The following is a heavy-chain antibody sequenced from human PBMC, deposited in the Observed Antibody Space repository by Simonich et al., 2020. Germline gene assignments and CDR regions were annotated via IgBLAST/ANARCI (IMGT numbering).Heavy chain of an antibody. J-gene: IGHJ3*02. V-gene: IGHV4-34*01. CDR1: GGSFSGYY. Sequence: QVQLQQWGAGLLKPSETLSLTCAVYGGSFSGYYWSWIRQPPGKGLEWMGEINHSGTTNYNPSLKSRVTRSVDTSKNQFSLKLSSGTAADTAVYYCARPLGIVWAFDIWGQGTMVTVSS. CDR3: ARPLGIVWAFDI. CDR2: INHSGTT. D-gene: IGHD3-16*01.